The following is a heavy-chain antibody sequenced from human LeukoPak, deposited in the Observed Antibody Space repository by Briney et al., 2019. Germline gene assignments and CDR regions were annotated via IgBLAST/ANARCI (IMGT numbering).Heavy chain of an antibody. D-gene: IGHD3-22*01. CDR2: INHSGNT. V-gene: IGHV4-34*01. J-gene: IGHJ4*02. CDR1: GGSFSDYY. Sequence: SETLSLTCAVYGGSFSDYYWSWIRQPPGKGLEWIGEINHSGNTNYNPSLKSRVTISVDTSKNQFSLELSSVTAADTAVYYCARRRSYSSGYYYWGQGTLVTVSS. CDR3: ARRRSYSSGYYY.